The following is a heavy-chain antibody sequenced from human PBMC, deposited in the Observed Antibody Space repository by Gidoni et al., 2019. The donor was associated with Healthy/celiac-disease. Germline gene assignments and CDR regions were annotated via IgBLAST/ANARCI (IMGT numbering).Heavy chain of an antibody. CDR3: AKDRGWSYYWSLYY. Sequence: EVQLLESGGGLVQPGGSLRLSCAASGFTFSSYAMRWVRQAPGKGLEWVSAISGSGCSTYYAGSVKGRFTISRDNSKNTLYLQMNSLRAEDTAVYYCAKDRGWSYYWSLYYWGQGTLVTVSS. V-gene: IGHV3-23*01. D-gene: IGHD1-26*01. CDR1: GFTFSSYA. J-gene: IGHJ4*02. CDR2: ISGSGCST.